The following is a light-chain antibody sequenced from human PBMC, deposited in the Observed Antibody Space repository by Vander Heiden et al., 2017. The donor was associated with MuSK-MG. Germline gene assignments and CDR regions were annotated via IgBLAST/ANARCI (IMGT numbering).Light chain of an antibody. CDR3: QQNDSNPPVT. CDR2: APS. Sequence: DPPMTQSPASLPASVGDTITYTCRASQGIRSYLNWYQQKPVKAPKVLIHAPSSLQSGVPSRFRGSGSGTDFTLTISSLQPEDFASYYCQQNDSNPPVTFGQGTRLEIK. V-gene: IGKV1-39*01. CDR1: QGIRSY. J-gene: IGKJ5*01.